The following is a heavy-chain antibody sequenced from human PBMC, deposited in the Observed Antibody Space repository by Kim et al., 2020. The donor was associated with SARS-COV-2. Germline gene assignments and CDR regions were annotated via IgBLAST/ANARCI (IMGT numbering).Heavy chain of an antibody. J-gene: IGHJ4*02. CDR1: GFTVSSNY. Sequence: GGSLRLSCAASGFTVSSNYMSWLRQAPGKGLEWLSVIYSGDKTYYVESVKGRLTISRDNSKNTLYLQMSSLRVEDTAVDYCATNLAAAGVVWGQGTLVTV. D-gene: IGHD6-13*01. CDR3: ATNLAAAGVV. V-gene: IGHV3-66*01. CDR2: IYSGDKT.